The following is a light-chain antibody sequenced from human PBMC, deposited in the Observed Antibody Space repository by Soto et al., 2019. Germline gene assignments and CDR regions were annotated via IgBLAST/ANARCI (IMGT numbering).Light chain of an antibody. CDR2: GAS. J-gene: IGKJ5*01. Sequence: RVMTQSPATLSVSPGERATLSCRASQSVSGNLAWYQQKPGQAPRLLIYGASTRATGIPARFSGSGSGTEFTLTISSLQSEDFAVYYCQQYNNWLITFGQGTRLEIK. CDR1: QSVSGN. CDR3: QQYNNWLIT. V-gene: IGKV3-15*01.